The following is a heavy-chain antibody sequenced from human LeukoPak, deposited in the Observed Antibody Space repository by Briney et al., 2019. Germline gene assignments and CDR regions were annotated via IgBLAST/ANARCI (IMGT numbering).Heavy chain of an antibody. D-gene: IGHD6-13*01. CDR1: GGSISGYY. CDR3: ARGYSSSWHEYYFDY. V-gene: IGHV4-59*01. Sequence: PSETLSLTCSVSGGSISGYYWSWIRQLPGERLEWIGYIYHNGRTTYNPSLESRVTISLDTSKNQLSLNLRFVTAADTAAYYCARGYSSSWHEYYFDYWGQGTLVTVSS. J-gene: IGHJ4*02. CDR2: IYHNGRT.